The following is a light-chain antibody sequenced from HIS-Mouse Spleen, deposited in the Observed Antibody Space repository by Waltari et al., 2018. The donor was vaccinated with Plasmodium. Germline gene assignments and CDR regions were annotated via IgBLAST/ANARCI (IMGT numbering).Light chain of an antibody. CDR2: SNK. J-gene: IGLJ2*01. V-gene: IGLV1-44*01. Sequence: QSVLTQPPSASGTPGQRVTISCSGSSSNIGSNTVNWYQQLPGTAPKLLIYSNKQRPSGVPYRCSGSKSGTSASLAISGLQSEDEADYYCAAWDDSLNGVVFGGGTKLTVL. CDR3: AAWDDSLNGVV. CDR1: SSNIGSNT.